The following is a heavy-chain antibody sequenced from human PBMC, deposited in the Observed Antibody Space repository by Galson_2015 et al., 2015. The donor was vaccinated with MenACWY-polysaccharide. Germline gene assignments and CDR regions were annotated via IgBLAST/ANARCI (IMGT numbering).Heavy chain of an antibody. D-gene: IGHD4/OR15-4a*01. CDR1: GFTFSSYA. CDR3: ARRAPMVTSLFYGMDV. V-gene: IGHV3-23*01. Sequence: SLRLSCAASGFTFSSYAMSWVRQAPGKGLEWVSAISGSGATTYYADSVKGRFTISRDNSKNTLYLQMNSLRAEDTAVYFCARRAPMVTSLFYGMDVWGQGTTGTGS. CDR2: ISGSGATT. J-gene: IGHJ6*02.